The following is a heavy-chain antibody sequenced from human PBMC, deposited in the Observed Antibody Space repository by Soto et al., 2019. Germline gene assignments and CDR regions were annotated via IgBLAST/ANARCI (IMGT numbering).Heavy chain of an antibody. CDR3: ARGERTYYDFWSGYYYYYGMDV. J-gene: IGHJ6*02. Sequence: SVKVSCKASGYTFTSYAMHWVRQAPGQRLEWMGWINAGNGNTKYSQKFQGRVTITRDPSASTAYMELSSLRSEDTAVYYCARGERTYYDFWSGYYYYYGMDVWGQGTTVTVSS. CDR2: INAGNGNT. D-gene: IGHD3-3*01. V-gene: IGHV1-3*01. CDR1: GYTFTSYA.